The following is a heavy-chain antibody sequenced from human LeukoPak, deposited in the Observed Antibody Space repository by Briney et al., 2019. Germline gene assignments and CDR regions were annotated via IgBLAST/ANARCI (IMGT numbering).Heavy chain of an antibody. V-gene: IGHV4-39*07. J-gene: IGHJ6*03. CDR3: ARERCSGGSCYSIYYYYMDV. Sequence: PSETLSLTCTVSGVSISSSYSYWGWIRQPPGMGLEWIGSIYYSGSTYYNPSLKSRVTISVDTSKNQFSLKLSPVTAADTAVYYCARERCSGGSCYSIYYYYMDVWGKGTTVTVSS. CDR2: IYYSGST. D-gene: IGHD2-15*01. CDR1: GVSISSSYSY.